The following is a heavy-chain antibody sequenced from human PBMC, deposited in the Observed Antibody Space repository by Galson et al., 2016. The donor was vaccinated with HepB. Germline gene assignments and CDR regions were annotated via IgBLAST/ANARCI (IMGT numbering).Heavy chain of an antibody. CDR3: AKDLKYGTYYLDY. D-gene: IGHD2/OR15-2a*01. CDR2: ISGSGAAT. V-gene: IGHV3-23*01. Sequence: SLRLSCAASGFSFSTCAMTWVRQAPGKGLEWVAAISGSGAATYYADSVQGRFSISRDNAKNTLDLQMKSLRVEDTAVYFCAKDLKYGTYYLDYWGQGTLVTVTA. J-gene: IGHJ4*02. CDR1: GFSFSTCA.